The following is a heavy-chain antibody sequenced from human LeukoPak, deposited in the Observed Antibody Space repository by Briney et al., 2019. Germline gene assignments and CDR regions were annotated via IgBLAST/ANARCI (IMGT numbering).Heavy chain of an antibody. CDR2: IYSGGST. V-gene: IGHV3-66*02. Sequence: PGGSLRLSCAASGFTVSSNYMSWVRQAPGKGLEWVSVIYSGGSTYYADSVKGRFTISRDNSKNTLYLQMNSLRAEDTAVYYCARDPTYYYDSSAAWGQGTLVTVSS. CDR1: GFTVSSNY. CDR3: ARDPTYYYDSSAA. D-gene: IGHD3-22*01. J-gene: IGHJ5*02.